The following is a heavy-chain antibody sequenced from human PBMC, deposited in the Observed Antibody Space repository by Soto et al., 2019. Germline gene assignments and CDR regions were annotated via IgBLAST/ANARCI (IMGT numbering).Heavy chain of an antibody. Sequence: EVQLVESGGGLVQPGGSLRLSCAGSGFTFSSNWMHWVRQDPGKGLVWVSRLNSDGTSASYADSVKGRFTISRDNAKNTLCLQMNSLTAEDTALYYCASGPSGWFGFDYWGQGTLVTVSS. J-gene: IGHJ4*02. CDR1: GFTFSSNW. CDR2: LNSDGTSA. CDR3: ASGPSGWFGFDY. V-gene: IGHV3-74*01. D-gene: IGHD6-19*01.